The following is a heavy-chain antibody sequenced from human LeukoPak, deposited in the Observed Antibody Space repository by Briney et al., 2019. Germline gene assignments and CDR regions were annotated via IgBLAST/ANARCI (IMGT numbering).Heavy chain of an antibody. J-gene: IGHJ4*02. D-gene: IGHD3-22*01. V-gene: IGHV4-30-2*01. CDR3: ASRITMISTHGHYFDY. Sequence: SETLSLTCAVSGGSLSSGGYSWRWIRQPPGKGLEWIGYIYHSGSTYYNPSLKSRVTISVDRSKNQFSLKLSSVTAADTAVYYCASRITMISTHGHYFDYWGQGTLVTVSS. CDR2: IYHSGST. CDR1: GGSLSSGGYS.